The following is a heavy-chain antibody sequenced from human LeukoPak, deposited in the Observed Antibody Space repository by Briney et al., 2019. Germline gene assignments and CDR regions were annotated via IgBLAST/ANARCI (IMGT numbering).Heavy chain of an antibody. CDR2: IYYSGST. J-gene: IGHJ4*02. V-gene: IGHV4-59*01. CDR1: GGSISSYY. CDR3: AREVCSGGSCMLDY. Sequence: SETLSLTCTVSGGSISSYYWSWIRQPPGKGLEWIGYIYYSGSTNYNPSLKSRVTISVDTSKNQFSLKLSSVTAADTALYYCAREVCSGGSCMLDYWGQGTLVTVSS. D-gene: IGHD2-15*01.